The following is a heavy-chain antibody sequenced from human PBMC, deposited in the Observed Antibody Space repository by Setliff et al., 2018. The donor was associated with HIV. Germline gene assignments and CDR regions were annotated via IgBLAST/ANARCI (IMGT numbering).Heavy chain of an antibody. CDR2: IHYNERT. D-gene: IGHD3-22*01. V-gene: IGHV4-39*01. Sequence: SETLSLTCTVSGGSASNSRYYWAWIRQPPGKGLEYIGSIHYNERTYYNPSLKSRVTISVDTSKNQFSLRLSSVTAADAAVYYCASRVYYYDSSGYLREEGFDPWGQGTLVTVSS. CDR1: GGSASNSRYY. J-gene: IGHJ5*02. CDR3: ASRVYYYDSSGYLREEGFDP.